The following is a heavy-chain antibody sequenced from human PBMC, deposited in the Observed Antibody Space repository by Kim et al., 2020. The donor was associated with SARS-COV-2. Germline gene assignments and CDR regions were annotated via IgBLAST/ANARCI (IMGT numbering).Heavy chain of an antibody. V-gene: IGHV1-18*01. CDR2: ISAYNGNT. J-gene: IGHJ6*02. CDR3: AGSSPPYYYYGMDV. CDR1: GYTFTSYG. Sequence: ASVKVSCKASGYTFTSYGISWVRQAPGQGLEWMGWISAYNGNTNYAQKLHGRVTMTTDTSTSTAYMELRSLRSDDTAVYYCAGSSPPYYYYGMDVWGQGTTVTVSS. D-gene: IGHD6-6*01.